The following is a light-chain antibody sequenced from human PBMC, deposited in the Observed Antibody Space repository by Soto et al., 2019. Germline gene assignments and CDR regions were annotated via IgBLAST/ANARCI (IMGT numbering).Light chain of an antibody. CDR3: ISYTDRQSYL. CDR2: DVN. Sequence: QSALTQPASVSGSPGQSITISCTGTSDDVGGYGFVSWYQHHPGKAPKLIIYDVNNRPSGVSDRFSVSKSGNTASLTISGLQAEDEADYYCISYTDRQSYLFGTGTKLTVL. V-gene: IGLV2-14*01. CDR1: SDDVGGYGF. J-gene: IGLJ1*01.